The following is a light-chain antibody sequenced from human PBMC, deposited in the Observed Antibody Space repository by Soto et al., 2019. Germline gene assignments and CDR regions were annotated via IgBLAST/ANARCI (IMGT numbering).Light chain of an antibody. J-gene: IGKJ4*01. V-gene: IGKV1-5*03. Sequence: DIQMTQSPSTLSASVGDRVTITCRASQSISSWLAWYQQKPGKAPKLLIYKASSLESGVPSRFSGSGSGTEFTLTISSLQPDDFATYYCQQYNSYSPVTFGGGPKVEIK. CDR3: QQYNSYSPVT. CDR1: QSISSW. CDR2: KAS.